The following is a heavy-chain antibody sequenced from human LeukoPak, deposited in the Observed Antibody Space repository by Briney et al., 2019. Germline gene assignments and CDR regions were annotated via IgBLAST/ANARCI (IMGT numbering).Heavy chain of an antibody. D-gene: IGHD4-17*01. Sequence: GESLKISCKGSGYIFISYCIGWVLQMAGKGLVWRGIIYPGDSDTRYSPSFQGQVTISADKSISTAYLQWSSLRASDTAMYYCARTYGDYDNWFDPWGQGTLVTVSS. CDR1: GYIFISYC. V-gene: IGHV5-51*01. CDR2: IYPGDSDT. CDR3: ARTYGDYDNWFDP. J-gene: IGHJ5*02.